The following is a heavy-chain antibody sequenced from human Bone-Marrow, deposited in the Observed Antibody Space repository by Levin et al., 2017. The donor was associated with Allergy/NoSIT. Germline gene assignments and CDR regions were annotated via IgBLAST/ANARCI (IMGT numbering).Heavy chain of an antibody. CDR1: GFTFSGSA. CDR2: IRGKANSYAT. J-gene: IGHJ4*02. D-gene: IGHD3-10*01. CDR3: YGSGSYYNDY. Sequence: GGSLRLSCAASGFTFSGSAMHWVRQASGKGLEWVGRIRGKANSYATAYAASVKGRFTISGDDSKNTAYLQMNSLKTEDTAVYYCYGSGSYYNDYWGQGTLVTVSS. V-gene: IGHV3-73*01.